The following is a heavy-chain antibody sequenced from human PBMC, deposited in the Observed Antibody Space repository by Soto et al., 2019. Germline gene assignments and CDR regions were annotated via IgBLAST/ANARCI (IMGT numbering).Heavy chain of an antibody. CDR3: ARQEPYMAKISSDSFGC. V-gene: IGHV5-51*01. CDR2: IYPGETET. D-gene: IGHD3-22*01. J-gene: IGHJ4*03. Sequence: RTVLYGGVGNYFRGCLRAWAGQVLGQGLEWMGIIYPGETETTYSPSFQGKVTISVDKTISTAYLQSRSLKASDTAMYYCARQEPYMAKISSDSFGCWGQGTMVTVSS. CDR1: GNYFRGCL.